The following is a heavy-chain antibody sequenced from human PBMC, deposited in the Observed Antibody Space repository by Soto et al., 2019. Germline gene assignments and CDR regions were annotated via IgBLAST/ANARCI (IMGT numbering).Heavy chain of an antibody. V-gene: IGHV3-30*18. CDR2: VSYDGSIE. J-gene: IGHJ5*02. D-gene: IGHD3-16*01. CDR1: GFTFSSYS. Sequence: PGGSLRLSCAASGFTFSSYSMNWVRQAPGKGLEWVAVVSYDGSIENYADSVRGRFTISRDNSKNTVFLQMNSLRVEDTAVYYCAKDLYYYDFSLDDSWGQGTLVTVSS. CDR3: AKDLYYYDFSLDDS.